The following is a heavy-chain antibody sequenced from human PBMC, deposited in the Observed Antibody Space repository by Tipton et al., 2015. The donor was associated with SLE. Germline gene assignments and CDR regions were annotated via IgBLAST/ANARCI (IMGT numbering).Heavy chain of an antibody. V-gene: IGHV4-39*01. CDR3: ARGNYDFRGRTFDI. D-gene: IGHD3-3*01. Sequence: TLSLTCTVSGGSIISNDYFWGWVRQPPGKGLEWIGSIYYRGDTYDNPSLKGRVTMSVDTSKNQVSLKVSSVTAADTAVYYCARGNYDFRGRTFDIWGQGTMVTVSS. J-gene: IGHJ3*02. CDR1: GGSIISNDYF. CDR2: IYYRGDT.